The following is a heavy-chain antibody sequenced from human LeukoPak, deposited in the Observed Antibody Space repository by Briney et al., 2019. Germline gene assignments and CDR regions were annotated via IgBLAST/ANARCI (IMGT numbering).Heavy chain of an antibody. J-gene: IGHJ4*02. D-gene: IGHD2-15*01. CDR3: ARREGGIHKV. V-gene: IGHV4-39*07. CDR1: GGSISSSSYY. Sequence: NPSETLSLTCTVSGGSISSSSYYWGWIRQPPGKGLEWIGIIYYSGSTYYNPSLKSRVTISVDTSKNQFSLKLSSVTAADTAVYYCARREGGIHKVWGQGTLVTVSS. CDR2: IYYSGST.